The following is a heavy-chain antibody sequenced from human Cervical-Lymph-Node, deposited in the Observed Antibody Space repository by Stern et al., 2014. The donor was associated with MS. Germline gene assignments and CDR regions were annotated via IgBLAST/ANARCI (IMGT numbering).Heavy chain of an antibody. Sequence: QVQMVESEGGVVQPGRSLRLSCAASGFVFRRYALHWVRQAPGKGLEWVALISYDGRDKYYTDSVKGRFTVSRDNSNNTVDLEMNSLRLEDTAVYYCAKGGSGSYLDWGQGSLVTVSS. CDR3: AKGGSGSYLD. J-gene: IGHJ4*02. V-gene: IGHV3-30*04. CDR2: ISYDGRDK. D-gene: IGHD1-26*01. CDR1: GFVFRRYA.